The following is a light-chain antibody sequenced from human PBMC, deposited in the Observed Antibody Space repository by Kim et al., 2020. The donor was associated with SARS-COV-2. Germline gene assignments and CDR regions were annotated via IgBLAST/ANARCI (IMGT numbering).Light chain of an antibody. CDR3: AEWDDSLNGVI. CDR2: SDD. CDR1: RSNIGSNA. Sequence: ELTQPPSASGTPGQRVTISCSGSRSNIGSNAVNWYQQLPGTAPKLLIYSDDHRPSGVPDRFSGSKSGTSASLAISGLQSEDEADYYCAEWDDSLNGVIFGGGTQLTVL. V-gene: IGLV1-44*01. J-gene: IGLJ2*01.